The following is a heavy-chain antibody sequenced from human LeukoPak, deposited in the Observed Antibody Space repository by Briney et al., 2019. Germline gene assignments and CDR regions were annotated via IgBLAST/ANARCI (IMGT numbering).Heavy chain of an antibody. D-gene: IGHD3-10*01. V-gene: IGHV3-21*01. J-gene: IGHJ4*02. CDR1: GFTFSSYS. CDR3: ARKNYYGSGSYYLDY. Sequence: GGSLRLSCAASGFTFSSYSMNWVRQAPGKGLEWVSSISSSSSYIYYADSVKGRFTISRDNSKNTLYLQMNSLRAEDTAVYYCARKNYYGSGSYYLDYWGQGTLVTVSS. CDR2: ISSSSSYI.